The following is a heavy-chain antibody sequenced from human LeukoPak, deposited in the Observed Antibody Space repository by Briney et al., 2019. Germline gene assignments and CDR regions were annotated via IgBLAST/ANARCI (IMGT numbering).Heavy chain of an antibody. V-gene: IGHV4-59*08. J-gene: IGHJ4*02. D-gene: IGHD3-22*01. Sequence: SQTLSLTCTVSTGSIGSFYWTWIRQPPGKGLEWIGYIFHSGSTKYNPSLKSRVTISVDTSKNQFSLKFTSITAADTAVYYCARRRIYYHFDYWGQGARVTVSS. CDR1: TGSIGSFY. CDR3: ARRRIYYHFDY. CDR2: IFHSGST.